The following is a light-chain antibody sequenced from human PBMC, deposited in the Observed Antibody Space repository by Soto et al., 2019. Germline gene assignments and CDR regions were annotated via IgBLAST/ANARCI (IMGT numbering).Light chain of an antibody. Sequence: QSVLTQPPSASGTPGQRVTISCSGSSSNIGGNYVYWYQQVPGTAPKVLIYSNDQRPSGVPDRFSGSKSGTSASLAISGLRSEDEADYYCASWDDSLSGSVFGGGTKVTVL. CDR2: SND. CDR3: ASWDDSLSGSV. V-gene: IGLV1-47*02. CDR1: SSNIGGNY. J-gene: IGLJ3*02.